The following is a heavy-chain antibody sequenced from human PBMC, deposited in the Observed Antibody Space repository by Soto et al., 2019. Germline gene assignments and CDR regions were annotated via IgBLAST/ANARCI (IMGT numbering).Heavy chain of an antibody. J-gene: IGHJ4*02. D-gene: IGHD3-10*01. CDR1: GGTFSSYT. CDR3: ARDRYAYGSGRTIDY. V-gene: IGHV1-69*08. Sequence: QVQLVQSGAEVKKPGSSVKVSCKASGGTFSSYTVSWVRQAPGQGLEWMGRIVPILGVPNYAQRFQGRVTSTADKGTTTAYMELRRLRSEDTAVYYCARDRYAYGSGRTIDYWGQGTLVTVSS. CDR2: IVPILGVP.